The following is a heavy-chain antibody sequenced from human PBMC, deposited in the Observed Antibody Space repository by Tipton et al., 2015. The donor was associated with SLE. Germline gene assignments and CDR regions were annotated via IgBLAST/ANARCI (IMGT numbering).Heavy chain of an antibody. Sequence: TLSLTCAVYGGSFSGYSWSWIRQPPGKGLEWIGQTNPSGNTNYSPSLKSRVTISIDTSTNQFSLKVKSVTAADTAVYYCARLADGNRNWFDPWGQGTLVTVSS. D-gene: IGHD6-13*01. V-gene: IGHV4-34*01. J-gene: IGHJ5*02. CDR1: GGSFSGYS. CDR3: ARLADGNRNWFDP. CDR2: TNPSGNT.